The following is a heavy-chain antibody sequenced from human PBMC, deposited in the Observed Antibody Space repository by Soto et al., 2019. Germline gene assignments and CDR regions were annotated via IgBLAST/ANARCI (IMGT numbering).Heavy chain of an antibody. J-gene: IGHJ4*02. V-gene: IGHV1-18*01. CDR1: DFAVTCKC. CDR2: ISAYNGNT. CDR3: ARDGGYDFWSGYFDY. Sequence: GASVKPSFRASDFAVTCKCVNCVRPAPGQGLEWMGWISAYNGNTNYAQKLQGRVTMTTDTSTSTAYMELRSLRSEDTAVYYCARDGGYDFWSGYFDYWGQGTLVTVSS. D-gene: IGHD3-3*01.